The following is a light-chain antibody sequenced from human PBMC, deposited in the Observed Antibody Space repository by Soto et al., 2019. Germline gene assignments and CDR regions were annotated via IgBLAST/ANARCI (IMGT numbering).Light chain of an antibody. CDR2: EVT. CDR3: SSYTTAYTQV. CDR1: SNDVGYYNY. J-gene: IGLJ3*02. V-gene: IGLV2-14*01. Sequence: QSALSQPASVSGSPGQSITISCTGTSNDVGYYNYVSWYQQHPGQAPKLMISEVTTRPSGVSDRFSGSKSGNTASLTISRLQAEDEAHYYCSSYTTAYTQVFGGGTKLTAL.